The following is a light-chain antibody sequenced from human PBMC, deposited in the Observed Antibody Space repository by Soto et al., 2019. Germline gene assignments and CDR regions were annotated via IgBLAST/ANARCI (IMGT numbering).Light chain of an antibody. V-gene: IGKV1-39*01. Sequence: DIQMTQSPSSLSTSVEDRVIITCRASQSISNDLNWYQQKPGKAPKLLIFAASSLQSGVTSRFSGSRSGPDFTLTIGSLQPEDFATYYCQQSYSSPPTFGQGTKVDI. CDR2: AAS. CDR1: QSISND. CDR3: QQSYSSPPT. J-gene: IGKJ1*01.